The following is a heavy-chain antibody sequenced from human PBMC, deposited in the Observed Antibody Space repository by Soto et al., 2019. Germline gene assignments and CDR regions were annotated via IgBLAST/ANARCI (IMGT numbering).Heavy chain of an antibody. CDR3: ARAGNSGSYLFDY. J-gene: IGHJ4*02. D-gene: IGHD3-10*01. Sequence: GGSLRLSCAASGFTFSDHYMDWVRQAPGQGLEWVGRIRNKANSYTTEYAASVKGRFTISRDDSKNSLYLQMNSLKTEDTAVYYFARAGNSGSYLFDYWGQGTLVTVSS. CDR2: IRNKANSYTT. V-gene: IGHV3-72*01. CDR1: GFTFSDHY.